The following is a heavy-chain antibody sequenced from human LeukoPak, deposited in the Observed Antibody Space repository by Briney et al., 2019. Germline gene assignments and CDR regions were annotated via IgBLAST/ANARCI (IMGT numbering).Heavy chain of an antibody. Sequence: RGSLRLSCAASGFSFSTYYVNWVRQAPGKGLEWVSCISSSSTYIYYADSVRGRFAISRDNAKNSLYLQMNSLRAEDTAVYYCARDRFGEGAFDYWGQGTLVTVSS. CDR3: ARDRFGEGAFDY. CDR2: ISSSSTYI. CDR1: GFSFSTYY. V-gene: IGHV3-21*04. D-gene: IGHD3-10*01. J-gene: IGHJ4*02.